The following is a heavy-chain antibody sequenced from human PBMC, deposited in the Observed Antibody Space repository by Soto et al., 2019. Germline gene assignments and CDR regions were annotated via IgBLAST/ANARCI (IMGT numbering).Heavy chain of an antibody. Sequence: SETLSLTCSVYNGSLSGYSWNWIREPPGKGLEWIGEINHSGTINYNPSLRSRVTMSVDRSRNQFSLKLRSVTAADTAVYYCATGGGFIEGRMVWFDPWGQGTQVTVSS. D-gene: IGHD6-6*01. CDR2: INHSGTI. CDR1: NGSLSGYS. J-gene: IGHJ5*02. V-gene: IGHV4-34*01. CDR3: ATGGGFIEGRMVWFDP.